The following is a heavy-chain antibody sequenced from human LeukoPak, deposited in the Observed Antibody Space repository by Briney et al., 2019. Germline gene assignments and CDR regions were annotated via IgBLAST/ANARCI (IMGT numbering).Heavy chain of an antibody. Sequence: KSSETLSLTCAVYGGSFSGYYWSWIRQPPGKGLEWIGEINHSGSTNYNPSLKSRVTISVDTSKNQFSLKLSSVTAADTAVYYCARDIVVLAAYYYYGMDVWGQGTTVTVSS. CDR1: GGSFSGYY. CDR3: ARDIVVLAAYYYYGMDV. J-gene: IGHJ6*02. D-gene: IGHD2-2*01. V-gene: IGHV4-34*01. CDR2: INHSGST.